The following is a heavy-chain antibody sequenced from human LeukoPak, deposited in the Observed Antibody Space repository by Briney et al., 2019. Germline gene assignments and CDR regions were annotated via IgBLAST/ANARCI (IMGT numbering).Heavy chain of an antibody. D-gene: IGHD1-26*01. CDR3: ARERRSIVGATDLDY. CDR1: GFTVSSNY. CDR2: IYSGGST. Sequence: GGSLRLSCAASGFTVSSNYMSWVRQAPGKGLEWVSVIYSGGSTYYADSVKGRFTISRDNSKNTLYLQMNSLRAEDTAVYYCARERRSIVGATDLDYWGQGTLVTVSS. J-gene: IGHJ4*02. V-gene: IGHV3-66*01.